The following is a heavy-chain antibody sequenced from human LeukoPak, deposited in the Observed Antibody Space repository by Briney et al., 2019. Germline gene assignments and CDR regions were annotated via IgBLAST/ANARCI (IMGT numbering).Heavy chain of an antibody. CDR3: AKTFFGFSYGKIDY. D-gene: IGHD5-18*01. V-gene: IGHV3-23*01. CDR1: EFTFSSYA. J-gene: IGHJ4*02. CDR2: ITGSGGST. Sequence: GGSLRLSCATSEFTFSSYAMNWVRRAPGKGLQWVSSITGSGGSTYYADSVKGRFTISRDNFKNTLYLQMNSLRAEDTAVYYCAKTFFGFSYGKIDYWGQGALVTVSS.